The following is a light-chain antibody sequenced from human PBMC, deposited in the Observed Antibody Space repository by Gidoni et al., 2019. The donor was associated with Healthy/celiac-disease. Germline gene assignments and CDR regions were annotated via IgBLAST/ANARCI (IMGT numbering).Light chain of an antibody. V-gene: IGKV3-20*01. J-gene: IGKJ5*01. CDR3: QQYGSSPPDT. Sequence: EIVLTQSLGTLSLSPGERATLSRRASQSVSSSDVALYQQKPGQAPRHLIYGASSRATGIPDRFSGSGAGTDFTLTISRLEPEDIAVYYCQQYGSSPPDTYGQGTRLEIK. CDR2: GAS. CDR1: QSVSSSD.